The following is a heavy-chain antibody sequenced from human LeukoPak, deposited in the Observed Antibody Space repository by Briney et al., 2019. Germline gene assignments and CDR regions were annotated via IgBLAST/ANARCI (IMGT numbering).Heavy chain of an antibody. Sequence: GGSLRLSCAASGFTVSSTYMSWVRQAPGKGLEWVSVFYVGGATYYADSVKGRFTISRDNSENTLYLQMKSLRAEDTAVYYCARGDGYNFFDYWGQGTLVTVSS. V-gene: IGHV3-53*01. J-gene: IGHJ4*02. D-gene: IGHD5-24*01. CDR1: GFTVSSTY. CDR3: ARGDGYNFFDY. CDR2: FYVGGAT.